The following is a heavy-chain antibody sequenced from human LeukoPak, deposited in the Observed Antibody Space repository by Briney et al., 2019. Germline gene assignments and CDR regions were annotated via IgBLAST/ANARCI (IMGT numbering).Heavy chain of an antibody. CDR3: ARDYSPNYDYVWGSYRYNLGYFDY. CDR1: GGTFSSYA. CDR2: IIPIFGPA. J-gene: IGHJ4*02. V-gene: IGHV1-69*13. Sequence: SVKVSCKASGGTFSSYAISWVRQAPGQGLEWMGGIIPIFGPANYAQKFQGRVTITADESTSTAYMELSSLRSEDTAVYYCARDYSPNYDYVWGSYRYNLGYFDYWGQGTLVTVSS. D-gene: IGHD3-16*02.